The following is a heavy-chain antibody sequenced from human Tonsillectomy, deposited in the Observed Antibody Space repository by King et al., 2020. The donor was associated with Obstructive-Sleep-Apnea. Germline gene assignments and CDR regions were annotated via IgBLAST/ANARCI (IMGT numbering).Heavy chain of an antibody. D-gene: IGHD6-13*01. Sequence: VQLVESGAEVKKPGSSVKVSCKASGGTFSSYAISWVRQAPGQGLEWMGGIIPILGIANYAQKFQGRVTITADKSTSTAYMELSSLRSEDTAVDYCASPWAYRSSWGAFDIWGQGTMVTVSS. J-gene: IGHJ3*02. V-gene: IGHV1-69*09. CDR1: GGTFSSYA. CDR3: ASPWAYRSSWGAFDI. CDR2: IIPILGIA.